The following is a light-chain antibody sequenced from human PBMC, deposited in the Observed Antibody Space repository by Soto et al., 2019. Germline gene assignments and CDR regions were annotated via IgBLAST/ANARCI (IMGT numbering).Light chain of an antibody. J-gene: IGKJ1*01. CDR3: QQYSNSPT. CDR2: RAS. Sequence: EIVITQSPSTLAVLPLDTFTLSFRASQSLGGNLAWYQQKPGQAPRLFIFRASSRATGVPARFSASGSGTEFTLTISELQSEDFAVYYCQQYSNSPTFGQGTKV. CDR1: QSLGGN. V-gene: IGKV3-15*01.